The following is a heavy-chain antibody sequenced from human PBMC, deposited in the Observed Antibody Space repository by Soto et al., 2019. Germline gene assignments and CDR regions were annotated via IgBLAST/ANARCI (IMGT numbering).Heavy chain of an antibody. CDR1: GFAFTDYY. D-gene: IGHD1-20*01. CDR3: ARGTPVTGTENTDYFDH. V-gene: IGHV3-11*01. J-gene: IGHJ4*02. CDR2: ISVGGRTI. Sequence: QVQLVESGGGLVKPGESLRLSCVASGFAFTDYYMTWIRQAPGKGLEWVSYISVGGRTIYYAESVRGRFTVSRDNAKISVFLHMNSLRAEDTAVYYCARGTPVTGTENTDYFDHWGQGTLVTVSS.